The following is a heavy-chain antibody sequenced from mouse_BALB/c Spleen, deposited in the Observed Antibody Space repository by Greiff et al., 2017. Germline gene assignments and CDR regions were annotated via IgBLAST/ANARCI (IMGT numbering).Heavy chain of an antibody. CDR3: TRWGIKGVFDY. J-gene: IGHJ2*01. V-gene: IGHV1-5*01. Sequence: EVQLQQSGTVLARPGASVKMSCKASGYTFTSYLMHWVKQRPGQGLEWIGAIYPGNSDTSYNQKFKGKAKLTAVTSTSTAYMELSSLTNEDSAVYYCTRWGIKGVFDYWGQGTTLTVSS. CDR1: GYTFTSYL. CDR2: IYPGNSDT.